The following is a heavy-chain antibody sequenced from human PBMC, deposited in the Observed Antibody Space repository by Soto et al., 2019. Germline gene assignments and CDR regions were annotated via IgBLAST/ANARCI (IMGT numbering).Heavy chain of an antibody. J-gene: IGHJ5*02. V-gene: IGHV4-39*07. Sequence: SDTLSLTCTVSGGSLSSSSYYWGWIRQPPGKGLEWIGSIYYSGSTYYNPSLKSRVTISVDTSKNQFSLKLSSATAADTAVYYCAREVPSGLYPNILGWFDPWGQGTLVNVSS. D-gene: IGHD3-9*01. CDR3: AREVPSGLYPNILGWFDP. CDR2: IYYSGST. CDR1: GGSLSSSSYY.